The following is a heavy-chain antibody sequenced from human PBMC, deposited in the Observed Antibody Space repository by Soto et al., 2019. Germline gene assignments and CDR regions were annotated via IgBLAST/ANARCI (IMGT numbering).Heavy chain of an antibody. CDR2: INPNSGGT. J-gene: IGHJ6*02. CDR1: GYTFTGYY. D-gene: IGHD3-3*01. Sequence: ASVKVSCKASGYTFTGYYMHWVRQAPGQGLEWMGWINPNSGGTNYAQKFQGWVTMTRDTSISTPYMELSRLRSDDTAVYYCARGPNDFWSGYSPGDYYGMDVWGQGTTVTVSS. CDR3: ARGPNDFWSGYSPGDYYGMDV. V-gene: IGHV1-2*04.